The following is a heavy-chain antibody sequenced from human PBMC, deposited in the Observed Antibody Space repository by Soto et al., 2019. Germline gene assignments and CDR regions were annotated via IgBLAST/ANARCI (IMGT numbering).Heavy chain of an antibody. Sequence: PGGSLRLSCAASGFTFSSYGMHWVRQAPGKGLEWVAVIWYDGSNKYYADSVKGRFTISRDNSKNTLYLQMNSLRAEDTAVYYCARDFDVDTAMVPYYYYGMDVWGQGTTVTVSS. CDR1: GFTFSSYG. J-gene: IGHJ6*02. D-gene: IGHD5-18*01. CDR3: ARDFDVDTAMVPYYYYGMDV. V-gene: IGHV3-33*01. CDR2: IWYDGSNK.